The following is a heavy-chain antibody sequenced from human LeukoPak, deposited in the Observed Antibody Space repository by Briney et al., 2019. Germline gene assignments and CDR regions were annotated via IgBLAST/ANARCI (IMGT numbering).Heavy chain of an antibody. CDR1: GHRFDMSW. D-gene: IGHD6-13*01. Sequence: GESLKISCQASGHRFDMSWIRWVRQMPGKGFQWLGIVYPRESDTRYIPSVQSHVTITADTSIDTAYLQWRSLRASDTPNYFCVIQIAVAGRTTGEYRYYIDVSGKGTAVTVSS. J-gene: IGHJ6*03. V-gene: IGHV5-51*01. CDR3: VIQIAVAGRTTGEYRYYIDV. CDR2: VYPRESDT.